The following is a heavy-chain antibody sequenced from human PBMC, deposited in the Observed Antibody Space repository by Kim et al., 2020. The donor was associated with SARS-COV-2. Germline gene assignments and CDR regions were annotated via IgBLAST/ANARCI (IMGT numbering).Heavy chain of an antibody. Sequence: HYSDSLKVRFTSSRDNSENTVYLQMNSLRVEDTAVYYCANDMYYGSSVDYWGQGTLVTVSS. V-gene: IGHV3-23*01. CDR3: ANDMYYGSSVDY. D-gene: IGHD3-10*01. J-gene: IGHJ4*02.